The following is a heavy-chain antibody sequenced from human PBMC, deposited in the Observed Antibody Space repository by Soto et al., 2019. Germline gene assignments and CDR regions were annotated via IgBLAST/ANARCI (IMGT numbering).Heavy chain of an antibody. CDR3: AREGQAPYYYYGMAV. Sequence: QGQLVQSGAEVKKPGASVTVACKASGYTFTNYGFSWVRQAPGQGLEWMGWISGYNGNTKYAEKFQNRVTMTTDTSTNTAHMELRSLRSDDPAVYYCAREGQAPYYYYGMAVWGQGPAVTVSS. J-gene: IGHJ6*02. CDR1: GYTFTNYG. V-gene: IGHV1-18*01. CDR2: ISGYNGNT.